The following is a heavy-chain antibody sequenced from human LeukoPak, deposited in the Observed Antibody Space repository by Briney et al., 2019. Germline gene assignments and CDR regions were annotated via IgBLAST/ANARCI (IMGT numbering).Heavy chain of an antibody. J-gene: IGHJ4*02. Sequence: GESLQISCKGSGYSFTSYWIGWVRQMPGKGLEWMGIIYPGDSDTRYSPSFQGQVTISADKSISTAYLQWSSLKASDTAMYYCARGYCSSTSRYNFDYWGQGTLVTVSS. CDR2: IYPGDSDT. V-gene: IGHV5-51*01. D-gene: IGHD2-2*02. CDR1: GYSFTSYW. CDR3: ARGYCSSTSRYNFDY.